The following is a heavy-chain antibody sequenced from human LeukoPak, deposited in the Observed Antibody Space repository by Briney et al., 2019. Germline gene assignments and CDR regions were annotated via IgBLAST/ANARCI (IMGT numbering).Heavy chain of an antibody. Sequence: SVKVSCKASGCTFSSYAISWVRQAPAQGLEWMGRIILIFGIANYAQKFQGRVTITADKSTSTAYMELSSLRSEDTAVYYCARGRGKYCSSTSCYTGIGFAPWVQGTLVTVSS. V-gene: IGHV1-69*04. D-gene: IGHD2-2*02. CDR3: ARGRGKYCSSTSCYTGIGFAP. J-gene: IGHJ5*02. CDR2: IILIFGIA. CDR1: GCTFSSYA.